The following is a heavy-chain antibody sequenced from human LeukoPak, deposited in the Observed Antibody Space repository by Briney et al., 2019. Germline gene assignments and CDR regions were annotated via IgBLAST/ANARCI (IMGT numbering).Heavy chain of an antibody. Sequence: PGGSLRLSCAASGFSFSTYAMSWVRQAPGKGLEWVSDISGSGGDTDYADSVKGRFTISRDNSKNTLFLQMNSLRVEDTALYYCAREARGSSTWSTGGPFDYWGQGAPVTVSS. D-gene: IGHD6-13*01. CDR2: ISGSGGDT. CDR3: AREARGSSTWSTGGPFDY. J-gene: IGHJ4*02. CDR1: GFSFSTYA. V-gene: IGHV3-23*01.